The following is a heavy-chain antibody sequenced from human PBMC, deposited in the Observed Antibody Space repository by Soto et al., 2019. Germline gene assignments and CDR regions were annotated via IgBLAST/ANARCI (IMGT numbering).Heavy chain of an antibody. CDR2: INPSGGST. D-gene: IGHD2-8*01. CDR3: AGMVYDPRFYYGMDV. J-gene: IGHJ6*04. CDR1: GYTLTSYY. V-gene: IGHV1-46*01. Sequence: DPVKVSCNASGYTLTSYYMHLVRQSPGQGLEWMGIINPSGGSTSYAQKFKGRVTMTRDTSTSTVYMELSSLRSEDTAVYYCAGMVYDPRFYYGMDVWGKGTTVTVSS.